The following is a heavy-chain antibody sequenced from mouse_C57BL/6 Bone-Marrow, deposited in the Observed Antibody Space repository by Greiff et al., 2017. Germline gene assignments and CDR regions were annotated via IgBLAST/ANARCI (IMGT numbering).Heavy chain of an antibody. J-gene: IGHJ3*01. Sequence: QVHVKQSGPGLVQPSQSLSITCTVSGFSLTSYGVHWVRQSPGKGLEWLGVIWRGGSTDYNAAFMSRLSITKDNSKSQVFFKMNSLQADDTAIYYCAKNSGAGTAWFAYWGQGTLVTVSA. CDR1: GFSLTSYG. V-gene: IGHV2-5*01. CDR2: IWRGGST. CDR3: AKNSGAGTAWFAY. D-gene: IGHD4-1*01.